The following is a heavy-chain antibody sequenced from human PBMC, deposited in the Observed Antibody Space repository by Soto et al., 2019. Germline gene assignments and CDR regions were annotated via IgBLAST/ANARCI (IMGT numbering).Heavy chain of an antibody. CDR1: GFTFTRYS. J-gene: IGHJ4*02. V-gene: IGHV3-21*01. CDR3: ASDYGAYQFDS. Sequence: GGSLRLSCAASGFTFTRYSMNWVRQAPGKVLEWVSSISSTTNYIYYGDSMKGRFTISVDTSKNQFSLKLSSVTAADTAVYYCASDYGAYQFDSWGQGTLVTVSS. D-gene: IGHD4-17*01. CDR2: ISSTTNYI.